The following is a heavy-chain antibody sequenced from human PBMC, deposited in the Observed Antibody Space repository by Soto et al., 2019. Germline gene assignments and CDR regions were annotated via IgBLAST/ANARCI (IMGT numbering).Heavy chain of an antibody. Sequence: PSETLSLTCSVSGGSVNNKTYYWSWIRQPPGKRLEWIGYVYYSGTTNYNPSLKSRVTISIDISKNQFSLRLSSVTAADTALYYCARTTAVPNTLRSRYFFDFWGQGTLVTVS. J-gene: IGHJ4*02. CDR3: ARTTAVPNTLRSRYFFDF. D-gene: IGHD3-9*01. V-gene: IGHV4-61*01. CDR2: VYYSGTT. CDR1: GGSVNNKTYY.